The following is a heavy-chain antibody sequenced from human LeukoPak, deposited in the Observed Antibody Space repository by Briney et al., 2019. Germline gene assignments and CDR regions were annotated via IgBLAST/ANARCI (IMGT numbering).Heavy chain of an antibody. Sequence: PGRSLRLSCTASGFTFGNHGMHWVRQAPGKGLEWVAVIWYDGSNKYYADSVKGRFTISRDNSKNTLYLQMNSLRAEDTAIYYCVGDILSRYLDYWGQGTLVAVSS. CDR2: IWYDGSNK. CDR3: VGDILSRYLDY. CDR1: GFTFGNHG. D-gene: IGHD5/OR15-5a*01. V-gene: IGHV3-33*01. J-gene: IGHJ4*02.